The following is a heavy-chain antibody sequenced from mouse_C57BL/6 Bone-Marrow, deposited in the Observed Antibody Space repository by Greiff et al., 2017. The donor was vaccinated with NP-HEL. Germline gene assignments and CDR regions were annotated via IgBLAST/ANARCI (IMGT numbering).Heavy chain of an antibody. Sequence: QVQLQQSGAELARPGASVNLSCKASGYTFTSYWMHWVKQRPGQGLEWIGMIHPNSGSTNYNEKFKSKATLTVDKSSSTAYMQLSSLTSEDSAVYYCAGYYGSSYAWFAYWGQGTLVTVSA. CDR1: GYTFTSYW. CDR3: AGYYGSSYAWFAY. D-gene: IGHD1-1*01. V-gene: IGHV1-64*01. J-gene: IGHJ3*01. CDR2: IHPNSGST.